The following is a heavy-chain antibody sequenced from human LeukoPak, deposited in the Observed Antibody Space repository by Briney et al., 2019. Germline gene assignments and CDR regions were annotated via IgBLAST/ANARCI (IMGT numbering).Heavy chain of an antibody. CDR1: GSSLTELS. V-gene: IGHV1-24*01. J-gene: IGHJ4*02. CDR2: FDPEDGET. Sequence: SVTLSRTCSGSSLTELSIHWVRQAPRNGLEWMGGFDPEDGETIYAQKLQGRVTITADKPLTTNKSAFTVYMDLSSLTSDDADVYLCARDENSGSGEFGYWGQGTLVIVSS. D-gene: IGHD3-10*01. CDR3: ARDENSGSGEFGY.